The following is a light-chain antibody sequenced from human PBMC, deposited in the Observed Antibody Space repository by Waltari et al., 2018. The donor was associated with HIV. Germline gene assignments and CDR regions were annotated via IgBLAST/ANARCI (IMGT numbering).Light chain of an antibody. CDR2: KAS. CDR3: HQYNTYSPT. Sequence: DIQMTQSPSTLSASVGDRVTITCRASQSISSWLAWYQQKPGKAPKLLIYKASSLESGVPSRLSGSGSGTEFTLTISSLQPDDFATYYCHQYNTYSPTFGQGTKVEIK. J-gene: IGKJ1*01. V-gene: IGKV1-5*03. CDR1: QSISSW.